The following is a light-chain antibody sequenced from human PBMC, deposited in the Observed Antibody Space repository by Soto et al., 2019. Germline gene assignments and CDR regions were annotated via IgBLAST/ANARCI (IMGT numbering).Light chain of an antibody. V-gene: IGKV4-1*01. CDR2: WAS. Sequence: IVRPQSPDAVALSLGERATINCKSSHNLLYSSNNKNYLAWYHQKPGQPPKLLIYWASTRESGVPDRFTGSGSGTDFSLTISGLQAEDVAVYFCHQYHSTPWTFGQGTKVDIK. J-gene: IGKJ1*01. CDR1: HNLLYSSNNKNY. CDR3: HQYHSTPWT.